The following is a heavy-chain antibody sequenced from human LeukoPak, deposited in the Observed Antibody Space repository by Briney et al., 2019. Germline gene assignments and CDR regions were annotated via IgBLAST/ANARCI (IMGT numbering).Heavy chain of an antibody. CDR3: ASFTPYSSGWYGGAFDI. D-gene: IGHD6-19*01. CDR1: GGSFSGYY. V-gene: IGHV4-34*01. Sequence: SETLSLTCAVYGGSFSGYYWSWIRQPPGKGLEWIGEINHSGSTNYNASPKSRVTISVDTSKNQFSLKLCSVTAADTAVYYCASFTPYSSGWYGGAFDIWGQGTMVTASS. J-gene: IGHJ3*02. CDR2: INHSGST.